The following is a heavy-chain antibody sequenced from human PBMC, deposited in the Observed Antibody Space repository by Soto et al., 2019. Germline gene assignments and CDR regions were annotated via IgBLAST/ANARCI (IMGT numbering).Heavy chain of an antibody. V-gene: IGHV4-59*02. CDR2: IYYTGST. D-gene: IGHD5-18*01. Sequence: QVQLQGSGPGLVKPSETLSLTCTVSGDSVSTFYWTWIRQAPGKGLEWIGYIYYTGSTYYNPSLKSRVTMSVDTSKNQFSLQLNSVTAADTAVYYCARYVDTASQTDAFDIWGQGTMVTVSS. CDR1: GDSVSTFY. CDR3: ARYVDTASQTDAFDI. J-gene: IGHJ3*02.